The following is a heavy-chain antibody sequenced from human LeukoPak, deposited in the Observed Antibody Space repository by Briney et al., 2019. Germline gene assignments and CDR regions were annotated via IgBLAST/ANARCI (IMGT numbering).Heavy chain of an antibody. CDR2: INPNSGGT. J-gene: IGHJ4*02. CDR3: ARLEEWELLSFDY. D-gene: IGHD1-26*01. CDR1: GYTFTGYY. Sequence: ASVKVSCKASGYTFTGYYMHWVRQAPGQGLEWMGWINPNSGGTNYAQKFQGWVTMTRDTSISTAYMELSRLRSDDTAVYYCARLEEWELLSFDYWGQGTLVTVSS. V-gene: IGHV1-2*04.